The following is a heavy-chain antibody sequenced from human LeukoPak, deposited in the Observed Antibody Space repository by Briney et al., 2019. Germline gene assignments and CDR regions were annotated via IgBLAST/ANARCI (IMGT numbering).Heavy chain of an antibody. V-gene: IGHV4-34*01. Sequence: SETLSLTCAVYGGSFSGYYWSWIRQPPGKGLEWIGEINHSGSTNYNPSLKSRVTISVDTSKNQFSLKLSSVTAADTAVYYCAGRRRLLPFDYWGQGTLVTVSS. CDR1: GGSFSGYY. D-gene: IGHD3-10*01. CDR3: AGRRRLLPFDY. J-gene: IGHJ4*02. CDR2: INHSGST.